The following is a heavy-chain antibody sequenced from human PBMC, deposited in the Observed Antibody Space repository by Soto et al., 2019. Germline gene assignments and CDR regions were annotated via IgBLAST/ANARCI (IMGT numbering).Heavy chain of an antibody. CDR2: ISSSSSYI. V-gene: IGHV3-21*01. Sequence: GGSLRLSCAASGFTFSSYSMNWVRQAPGKGLEWVSSISSSSSYIYYADSVKGRFTISRDNAKNSLFLQMNSLRAEDTAVYYCARVGSSSSFAYWGQGTLVTVSS. D-gene: IGHD6-6*01. CDR1: GFTFSSYS. J-gene: IGHJ4*02. CDR3: ARVGSSSSFAY.